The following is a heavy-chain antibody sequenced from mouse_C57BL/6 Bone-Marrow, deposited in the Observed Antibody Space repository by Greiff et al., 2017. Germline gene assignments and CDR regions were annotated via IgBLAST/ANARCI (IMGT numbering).Heavy chain of an antibody. CDR1: GFTFTDYY. D-gene: IGHD6-1*01. J-gene: IGHJ2*01. CDR3: ARSGDSTTHFDY. Sequence: EVKLMESGGGLVQPGGSLSLSCAASGFTFTDYYMSWVRQPPGKALEWLGFIRNKANGYTTEYSASVKGRFTISRDNSQSILYLQMNALRAEDSATYYCARSGDSTTHFDYWGQGTTLTVSS. V-gene: IGHV7-3*01. CDR2: IRNKANGYTT.